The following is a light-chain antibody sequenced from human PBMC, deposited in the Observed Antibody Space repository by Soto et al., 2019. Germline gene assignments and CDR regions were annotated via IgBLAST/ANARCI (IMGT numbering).Light chain of an antibody. J-gene: IGKJ5*01. Sequence: IQMTQSPSSVAASVGHRVTITCRASQDISTWLAWYQQKPGKAPKSLIYTVYTLQSGVTSRFSGSGSGTEFSLTISSLQPEDFATYYCQQYYSYPITFGQGTRLEIK. CDR3: QQYYSYPIT. CDR1: QDISTW. V-gene: IGKV1D-16*01. CDR2: TVY.